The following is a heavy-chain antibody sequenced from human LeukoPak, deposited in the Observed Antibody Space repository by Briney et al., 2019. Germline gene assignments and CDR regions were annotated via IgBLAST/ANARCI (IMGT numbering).Heavy chain of an antibody. D-gene: IGHD6-25*01. J-gene: IGHJ5*02. CDR2: IVVGSGNT. CDR3: AADQAAGWFDP. CDR1: GFTFTSSA. Sequence: GASVQVSCKASGFTFTSSAMQWVRQARGQRLVWIGWIVVGSGNTNYAQKFQERVTITRDMSTSTAYMELSSLRSEDTAVYYCAADQAAGWFDPWGQGTLVTVSS. V-gene: IGHV1-58*02.